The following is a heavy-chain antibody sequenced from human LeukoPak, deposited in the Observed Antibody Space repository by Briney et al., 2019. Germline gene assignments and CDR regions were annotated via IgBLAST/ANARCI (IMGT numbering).Heavy chain of an antibody. J-gene: IGHJ4*02. V-gene: IGHV4-59*02. Sequence: SETLSLTCTVSGGSVSNYYWSWIRQSPGKGLEWIGYIYYAETSYNPSLKSRVTISADTSKNQFSLKLYSVTAADTAVYYCATRKLGNDYWGQGTLVTVSS. D-gene: IGHD7-27*01. CDR1: GGSVSNYY. CDR2: IYYAET. CDR3: ATRKLGNDY.